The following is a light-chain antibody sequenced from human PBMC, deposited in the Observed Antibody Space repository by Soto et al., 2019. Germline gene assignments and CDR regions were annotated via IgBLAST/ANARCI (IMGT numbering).Light chain of an antibody. V-gene: IGLV1-40*01. Sequence: QSALTQPPSVSGAPGQRVTISCTGSSSNIGAGYDVHWYQQLPGTAPKLLIYANSNRPSGVPDRVSGSKSGTSASLAITGLQAEDEADYYCQSYDISLSAWVFGGGTKLTVL. J-gene: IGLJ3*02. CDR3: QSYDISLSAWV. CDR1: SSNIGAGYD. CDR2: ANS.